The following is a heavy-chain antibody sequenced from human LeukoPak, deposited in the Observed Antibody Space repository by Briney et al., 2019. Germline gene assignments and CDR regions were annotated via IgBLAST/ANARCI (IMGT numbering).Heavy chain of an antibody. CDR2: TYYRSKWYN. Sequence: SQTLSLTCALSGDSLSSNSAAWNWTRQSPWRGLEWLGRTYYRSKWYNDSAVAEKSLITINPGTSTNQCSLQLNSVTPEDTAVYYCARRPHSSSWEPRNWFDPWGQGTLVTVSS. CDR1: GDSLSSNSAA. D-gene: IGHD6-13*01. V-gene: IGHV6-1*01. CDR3: ARRPHSSSWEPRNWFDP. J-gene: IGHJ5*02.